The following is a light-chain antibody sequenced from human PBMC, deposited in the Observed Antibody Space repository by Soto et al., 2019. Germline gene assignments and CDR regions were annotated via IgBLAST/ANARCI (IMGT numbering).Light chain of an antibody. CDR3: QQYGSSPIT. J-gene: IGKJ5*01. Sequence: EIVLTRSPGTLSLSPGERATLSCRASQSFSSTYLAWYQQKPGQAPRLLVYGASSRATGIPDRFSGFGSGTDFTLTISRLEPEDFAVYFCQQYGSSPITFGQGTRLEIK. V-gene: IGKV3-20*01. CDR1: QSFSSTY. CDR2: GAS.